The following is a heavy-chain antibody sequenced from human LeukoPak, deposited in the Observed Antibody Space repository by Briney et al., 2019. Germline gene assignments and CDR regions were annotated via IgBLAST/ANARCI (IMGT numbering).Heavy chain of an antibody. V-gene: IGHV1-2*02. D-gene: IGHD2-21*01. CDR3: ARDESNCGGDCYSSWFDP. CDR2: INPNSGGT. J-gene: IGHJ5*02. Sequence: GASVKVSCKASGYTFTGYYMHWVRQAPGQGLEWMGWINPNSGGTNYAQKLQGRVTMTRDTSISTAYMELSRLRSDDTAVYYCARDESNCGGDCYSSWFDPWGQGTLVTVSS. CDR1: GYTFTGYY.